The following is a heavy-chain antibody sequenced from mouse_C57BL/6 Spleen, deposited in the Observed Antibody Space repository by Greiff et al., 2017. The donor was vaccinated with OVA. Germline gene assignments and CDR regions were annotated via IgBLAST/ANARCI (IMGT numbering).Heavy chain of an antibody. Sequence: QVQLQQPGAELVKPGASVKLSCKASGYTFTSYWMHWVKQRPGQGLVWIGMIHPNSGSTNYNEKFKGKATLTVDKSSSTAYMQLSSLASEDSAVYYCARREDYAMDDWGQGTSVTVSS. CDR3: ARREDYAMDD. CDR1: GYTFTSYW. J-gene: IGHJ4*01. V-gene: IGHV1-64*01. CDR2: IHPNSGST.